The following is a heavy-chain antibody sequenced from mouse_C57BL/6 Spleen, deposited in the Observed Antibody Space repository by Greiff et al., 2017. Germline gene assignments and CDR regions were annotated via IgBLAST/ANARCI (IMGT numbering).Heavy chain of an antibody. CDR3: SRHVGVYYEYDEGPRMDY. Sequence: EVKLMESGGGLVKPGGSLKLSCAASGFTFSSYTMSWVRQTPEKRLEWVATISGGGGNPDYPDSVKGRFTFSRDNAKNTLYLQMSSLRSEDTALYYWSRHVGVYYEYDEGPRMDYWGQGTSVTVSS. V-gene: IGHV5-9*01. J-gene: IGHJ4*01. CDR2: ISGGGGNP. CDR1: GFTFSSYT. D-gene: IGHD2-4*01.